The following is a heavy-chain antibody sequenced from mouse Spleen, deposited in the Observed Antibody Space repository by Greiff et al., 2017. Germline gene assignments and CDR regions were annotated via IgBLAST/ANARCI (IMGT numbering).Heavy chain of an antibody. D-gene: IGHD4-1*02. CDR1: GYTFTDYY. Sequence: LQQSGPELVKPGASVKISCKASGYTFTDYYINWVKQKPGQGLEWIGWIYPGSGNTKYNEKFKGKATLTVDTSSSAAYMQLSSLTSEDTAVYFCARDDATGTPFYFDYWGQGTTLTVSS. J-gene: IGHJ2*01. CDR3: ARDDATGTPFYFDY. V-gene: IGHV1-84*02. CDR2: IYPGSGNT.